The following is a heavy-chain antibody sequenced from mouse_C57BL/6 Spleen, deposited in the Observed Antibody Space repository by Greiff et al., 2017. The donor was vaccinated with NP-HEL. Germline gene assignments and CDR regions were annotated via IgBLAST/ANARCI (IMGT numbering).Heavy chain of an antibody. Sequence: VQLQQSGAELVKPGASVKLSCTASGFTIKDYYMPWVKQRTEQGLEWIGRIDPEDGETKYAPKFQGRATITADTSANTAYLQRSSLTSEDTAVYYCARNYDYDNYAMDYWGQGTSVTVSS. CDR3: ARNYDYDNYAMDY. CDR2: IDPEDGET. D-gene: IGHD2-4*01. CDR1: GFTIKDYY. V-gene: IGHV14-2*01. J-gene: IGHJ4*01.